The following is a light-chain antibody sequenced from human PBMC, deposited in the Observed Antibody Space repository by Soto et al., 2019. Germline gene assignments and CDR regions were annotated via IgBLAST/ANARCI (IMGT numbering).Light chain of an antibody. CDR3: VLYMPSGILV. V-gene: IGLV8-61*01. J-gene: IGLJ3*02. CDR2: STD. Sequence: QTVVTQEPSFSVSPGGTVTLTCGLSSGSVSTSYYPSWYQQTPGQAPRTLIYSTDTCSSGVPDRFSGSILGNKAALTITGAQADDESSYYCVLYMPSGILVFGGGTKVTVL. CDR1: SGSVSTSYY.